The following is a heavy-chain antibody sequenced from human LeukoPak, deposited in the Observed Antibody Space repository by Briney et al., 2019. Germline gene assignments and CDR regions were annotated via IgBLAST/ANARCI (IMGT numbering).Heavy chain of an antibody. CDR2: IYYSGST. J-gene: IGHJ6*03. Sequence: SETLSLTCTVSGGSISSYYWSWVRQPPGKGLEWIGGIYYSGSTNYNPSLKSRVTISVDTSENQFSPKLSAVTAADTDVYYCARAPLYLGSGDYYYYYNRYVWGKGTTVTVSS. CDR1: GGSISSYY. V-gene: IGHV4-59*01. CDR3: ARAPLYLGSGDYYYYYNRYV. D-gene: IGHD3-10*01.